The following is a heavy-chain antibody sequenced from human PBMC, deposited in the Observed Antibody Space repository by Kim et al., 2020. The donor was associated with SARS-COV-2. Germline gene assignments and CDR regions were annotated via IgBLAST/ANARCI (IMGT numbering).Heavy chain of an antibody. CDR2: INPNSGGT. Sequence: ASVKVSCKASGYTFTGYYMHWVRQAPGQGLEWMGRINPNSGGTNYAQKFQGRVTMTRDTSISTAYMELSRLRSDDTAVYYCARDARYCSGGSCYSTRDDYWGQGTLVTVSS. J-gene: IGHJ4*02. CDR3: ARDARYCSGGSCYSTRDDY. CDR1: GYTFTGYY. D-gene: IGHD2-15*01. V-gene: IGHV1-2*06.